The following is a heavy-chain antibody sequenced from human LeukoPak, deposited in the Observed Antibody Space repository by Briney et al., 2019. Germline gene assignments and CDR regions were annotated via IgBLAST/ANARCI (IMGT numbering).Heavy chain of an antibody. D-gene: IGHD6-13*01. V-gene: IGHV3-21*04. CDR2: ISSSSSYI. CDR3: AKDRGSSWYAPLDY. CDR1: GFTFSSYS. J-gene: IGHJ4*02. Sequence: GGSLRLSCAASGFTFSSYSMNWVRQAPGKGLEWVSSISSSSSYIYYADSVKGRFTISRDNSKNTLYLQMNSLRAEDTAVYYCAKDRGSSWYAPLDYWGQGTLVTVSS.